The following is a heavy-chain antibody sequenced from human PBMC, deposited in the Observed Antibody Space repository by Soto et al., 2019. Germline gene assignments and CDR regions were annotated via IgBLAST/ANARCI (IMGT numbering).Heavy chain of an antibody. D-gene: IGHD3-3*01. CDR3: ARDAARFNYNFWSGTCQH. J-gene: IGHJ1*01. CDR2: ISSSSSYI. Sequence: GGSLRLSCAASGFTFSSYSMNWVRQAPGKGLEWVSSISSSSSYIYYADSVKGRFTISRDNAKNSLYLQMNSLRAEDTAVYYCARDAARFNYNFWSGTCQHRGKRTLVT. CDR1: GFTFSSYS. V-gene: IGHV3-21*01.